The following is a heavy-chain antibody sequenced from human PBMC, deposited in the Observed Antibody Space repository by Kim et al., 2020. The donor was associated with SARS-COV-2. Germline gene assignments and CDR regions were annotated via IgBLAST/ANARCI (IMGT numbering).Heavy chain of an antibody. CDR3: AREGGELGFDY. V-gene: IGHV1-3*01. D-gene: IGHD1-26*01. J-gene: IGHJ4*02. CDR2: INAGNGNT. Sequence: ASVKVSCKPSGYTFTSYAMHWVRQAPGQRLEWMGWINAGNGNTKYSQKFQGRVTITRDTSASTAYMELSSLRSEDTAVYYCAREGGELGFDYWGQGTLITVSS. CDR1: GYTFTSYA.